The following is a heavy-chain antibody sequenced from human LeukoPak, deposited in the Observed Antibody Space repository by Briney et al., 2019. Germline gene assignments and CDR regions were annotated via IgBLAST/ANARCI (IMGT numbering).Heavy chain of an antibody. V-gene: IGHV1-69*13. CDR1: GGTFSSYA. CDR3: ARLPRDYYYYGMDV. J-gene: IGHJ6*02. CDR2: IIPIFGTA. Sequence: SVTVSCTASGGTFSSYAISWVRQAPGQGLEWMGGIIPIFGTANYAQKFQGRVTITADESTSTAYMELSSLRSEDTAVYYCARLPRDYYYYGMDVWGQGTTVTVSS.